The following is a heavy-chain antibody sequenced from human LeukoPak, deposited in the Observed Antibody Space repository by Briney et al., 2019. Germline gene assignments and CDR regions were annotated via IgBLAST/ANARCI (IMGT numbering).Heavy chain of an antibody. CDR1: GFTVSSNY. Sequence: PGGSLRLSCAASGFTVSSNYLSWVRQAPGKGLEWVSVIYSGGSTYYADSVKGRFTISRDNSKNTLYLQMNSLRAEDTAVYYCAQVGDSGAFDIWGQGTMVTVSS. V-gene: IGHV3-53*01. J-gene: IGHJ3*02. D-gene: IGHD2-21*02. CDR3: AQVGDSGAFDI. CDR2: IYSGGST.